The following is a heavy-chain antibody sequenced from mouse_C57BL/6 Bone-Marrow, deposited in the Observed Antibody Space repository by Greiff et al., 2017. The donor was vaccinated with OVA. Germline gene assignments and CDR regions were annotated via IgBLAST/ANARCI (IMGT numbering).Heavy chain of an antibody. V-gene: IGHV1-53*01. CDR3: ARGGWLLAWFAY. CDR2: INPSNGGT. Sequence: VQLQQSGTELVKPGASVKLSCKASGYTFTSYWMHWVKQRPGQGLEWIGNINPSNGGTNYNEKFKSKATLTVDKSSSTAYMQLSSLTSEDSAVYYCARGGWLLAWFAYWGQGTLVTVSA. D-gene: IGHD2-3*01. CDR1: GYTFTSYW. J-gene: IGHJ3*01.